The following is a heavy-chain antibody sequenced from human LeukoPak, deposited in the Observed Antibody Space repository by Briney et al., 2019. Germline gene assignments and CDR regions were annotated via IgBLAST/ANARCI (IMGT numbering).Heavy chain of an antibody. CDR2: IWYDGSNK. V-gene: IGHV3-30*02. D-gene: IGHD4-17*01. Sequence: GGSLRLSCAASGFTFSGYGMHWVRQAPGKGLEWVAVIWYDGSNKYYADSVKGRFTISRDNSKNTLYLQMNSLRAEDTAVYYCAKDAPGDYGYSDLWGRGTLSTVSS. J-gene: IGHJ2*01. CDR1: GFTFSGYG. CDR3: AKDAPGDYGYSDL.